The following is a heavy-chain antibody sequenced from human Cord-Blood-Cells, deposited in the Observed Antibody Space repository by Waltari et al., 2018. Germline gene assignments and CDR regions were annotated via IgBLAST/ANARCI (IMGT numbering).Heavy chain of an antibody. V-gene: IGHV4-39*01. CDR1: GGSIRSSSYS. Sequence: QLQLQESGPGLVKPSETLSLTCTVSGGSIRSSSYSWGWIRQPPGKGLEWIGSIYYSGSTYYNPSLKSRVTISVDTSKNQFSLKLSSVTAADTAVYYCARGTVPDFWSGYKYYFDYWGQGTLVTVSS. D-gene: IGHD3-3*01. CDR3: ARGTVPDFWSGYKYYFDY. CDR2: IYYSGST. J-gene: IGHJ4*02.